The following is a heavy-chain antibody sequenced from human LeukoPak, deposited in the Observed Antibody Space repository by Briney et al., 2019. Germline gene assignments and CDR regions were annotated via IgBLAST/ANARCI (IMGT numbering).Heavy chain of an antibody. CDR1: GFTFSSYS. CDR3: ARAEGSDYYYYYMDV. V-gene: IGHV3-48*04. Sequence: PGGSLRLSCAASGFTFSSYSMNWVRQAPGKGLEWVSYISSSSSTIYYADSVKGRSTISRDNAKNSLYLQMNSLRAEDTAVYYCARAEGSDYYYYYMDVWGKGTTVTVSS. J-gene: IGHJ6*03. CDR2: ISSSSSTI.